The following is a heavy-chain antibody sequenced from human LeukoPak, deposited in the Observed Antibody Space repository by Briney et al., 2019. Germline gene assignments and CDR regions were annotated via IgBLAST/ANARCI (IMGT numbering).Heavy chain of an antibody. J-gene: IGHJ4*02. CDR2: ISSSSSYI. Sequence: GGSLRLSCAASGFTFSTYSMNWVRQAPGKGLEWVSCISSSSSYIYYADSVKGRFTISRDNAKNSLYLHMYSLRAEDTAVYYCASIAVGGYWGQGTLVTVSS. CDR1: GFTFSTYS. V-gene: IGHV3-21*01. CDR3: ASIAVGGY. D-gene: IGHD6-19*01.